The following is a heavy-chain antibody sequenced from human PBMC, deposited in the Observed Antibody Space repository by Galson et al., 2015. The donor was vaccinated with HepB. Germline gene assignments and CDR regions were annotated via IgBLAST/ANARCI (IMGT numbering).Heavy chain of an antibody. D-gene: IGHD5-12*01. V-gene: IGHV1-24*01. CDR2: FDPEDGET. Sequence: SVKVSCKVSGYTLTELSMHWVRQAPGKGLEWMGGFDPEDGETIYAQKFQGRVTMTEDTSTDTAYMELSSLRSEDTAVYYCATAAFNSRWLRFRMDYYYYMDVWGKGTTVTVSS. J-gene: IGHJ6*03. CDR1: GYTLTELS. CDR3: ATAAFNSRWLRFRMDYYYYMDV.